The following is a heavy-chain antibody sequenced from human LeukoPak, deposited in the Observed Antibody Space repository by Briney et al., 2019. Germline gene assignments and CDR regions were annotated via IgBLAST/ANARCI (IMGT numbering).Heavy chain of an antibody. CDR2: IYYSGST. Sequence: SETLSLTCTVSGGSISSSSYYWGWIRQPPGKGLEWIGSIYYSGSTYYNPSLKSRVTISVDTSKNQFSLKLSSVTAADTAVYYCASIRGYSTTGYYMDVWGKGTTVTVSS. CDR3: ASIRGYSTTGYYMDV. V-gene: IGHV4-39*07. D-gene: IGHD5-18*01. CDR1: GGSISSSSYY. J-gene: IGHJ6*03.